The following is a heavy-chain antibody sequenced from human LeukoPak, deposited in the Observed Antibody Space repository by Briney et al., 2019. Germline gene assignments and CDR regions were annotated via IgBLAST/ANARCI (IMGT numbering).Heavy chain of an antibody. D-gene: IGHD3-3*01. V-gene: IGHV3-7*01. CDR3: ARVGQYYDFWSGYSSYGGRGEGYYGMDV. CDR1: GFTFSSYS. Sequence: GGSLRLSCAASGFTFSSYSMSWVRQAPGKGLEWVANIKQDGSEKYYVDSVKGRFTISRDNAKNSLYLQMNSLRAEDTAVYYCARVGQYYDFWSGYSSYGGRGEGYYGMDVWGQGTTVTVSS. CDR2: IKQDGSEK. J-gene: IGHJ6*02.